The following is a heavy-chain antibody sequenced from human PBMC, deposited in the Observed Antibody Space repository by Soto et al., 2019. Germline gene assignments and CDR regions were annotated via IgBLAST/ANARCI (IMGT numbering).Heavy chain of an antibody. V-gene: IGHV1-69*01. CDR2: IIPIFGTA. Sequence: QVQLVQSGAEVKKPGSSVKVSCKASGGTFSSYAISWVRQAPGQGLEWMGGIIPIFGTANYAQKFQGRVTITADESTSTAYMELSSLRSEDTAVYYCARARYCSGGSCYPRAFDIWGQGTMVTVSS. CDR1: GGTFSSYA. CDR3: ARARYCSGGSCYPRAFDI. D-gene: IGHD2-15*01. J-gene: IGHJ3*02.